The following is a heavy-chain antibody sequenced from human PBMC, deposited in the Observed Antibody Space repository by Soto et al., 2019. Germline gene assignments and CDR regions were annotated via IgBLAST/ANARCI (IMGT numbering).Heavy chain of an antibody. J-gene: IGHJ4*02. V-gene: IGHV4-4*02. CDR1: GGSISSSNW. CDR3: ARHRASGYSTDWLRLHHFDY. CDR2: IYHSGSA. D-gene: IGHD6-19*01. Sequence: SETLSLTCAVSGGSISSSNWWSWVRQPPGKGLEWIGEIYHSGSADYNPSLESRVTVDVDTSRNQFSLMLSSVTAADTGVYYCARHRASGYSTDWLRLHHFDYWGQGALVTVSS.